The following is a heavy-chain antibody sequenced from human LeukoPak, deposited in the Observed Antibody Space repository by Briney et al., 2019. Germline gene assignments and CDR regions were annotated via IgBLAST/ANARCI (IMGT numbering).Heavy chain of an antibody. Sequence: PGGSLRLSCAASGFTFSSYEMNWVRQAPGKGLEWVSYISSSGSTIYYADSVKGRFTISRDNAKNTVYLQMNSLRAEDTAVYYCAKYRDYYFEYWGQGTLVTVSS. CDR1: GFTFSSYE. CDR3: AKYRDYYFEY. V-gene: IGHV3-48*03. J-gene: IGHJ4*02. D-gene: IGHD2/OR15-2a*01. CDR2: ISSSGSTI.